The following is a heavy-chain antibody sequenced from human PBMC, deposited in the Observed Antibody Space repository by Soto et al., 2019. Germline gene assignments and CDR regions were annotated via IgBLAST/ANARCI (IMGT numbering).Heavy chain of an antibody. CDR2: IKSDGSTT. Sequence: GGSLRLSCAASGFTFSNYWMNWVRQSPGKGLVCVSRIKSDGSTTSYADSVKGRFTISRDNAKNTLYLQMNSLRAEDTAVYYCAKECSGSPTCSTDYWGQGPLVTLSS. D-gene: IGHD2-2*02. CDR3: AKECSGSPTCSTDY. J-gene: IGHJ4*02. CDR1: GFTFSNYW. V-gene: IGHV3-74*01.